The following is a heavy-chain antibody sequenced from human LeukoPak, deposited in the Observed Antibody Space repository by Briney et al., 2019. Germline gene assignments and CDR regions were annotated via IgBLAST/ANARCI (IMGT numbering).Heavy chain of an antibody. CDR2: INHSGST. CDR3: ARGRYVVSESGWYELRRLYYFDY. D-gene: IGHD6-19*01. J-gene: IGHJ4*02. Sequence: SETLSLTCAVYGESFSGYYWSWIRQPPGKGLEWIGEINHSGSTNYNPSLKSRVTISVDTSKNQFSLKLSSVTAADTAVYYCARGRYVVSESGWYELRRLYYFDYWGQGTLVTVSS. CDR1: GESFSGYY. V-gene: IGHV4-34*01.